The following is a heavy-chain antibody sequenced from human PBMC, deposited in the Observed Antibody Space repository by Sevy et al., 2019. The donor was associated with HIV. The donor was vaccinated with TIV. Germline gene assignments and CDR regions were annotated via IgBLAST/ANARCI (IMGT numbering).Heavy chain of an antibody. J-gene: IGHJ4*02. CDR3: AKGRQLVPGRFGTYFDS. V-gene: IGHV3-23*01. CDR1: GFTFSRFG. D-gene: IGHD6-13*01. CDR2: VSGVVIPHTTQTT. Sequence: GGSLRLSCVASGFTFSRFGMTWVRQVPGKGLEWVSTVSGVVIPHTTQTTYYADSVKGRFTISRDNSKDSLFLQMNSLRADDTAVYFCAKGRQLVPGRFGTYFDSWGQGILVTVSS.